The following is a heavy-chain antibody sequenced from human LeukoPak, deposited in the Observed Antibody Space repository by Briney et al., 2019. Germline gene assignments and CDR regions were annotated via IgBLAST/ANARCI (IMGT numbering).Heavy chain of an antibody. CDR2: ISAYNGNT. CDR3: ARAIQYSSSWYGDYNWFDP. D-gene: IGHD6-13*01. V-gene: IGHV1-18*01. Sequence: VASVKVSCKASGYTFTSYGISWVRQAPGQGLEWMGWISAYNGNTNYAQKLQGRVTMTTDTSTSTAYMELRSLRSDDTAVYYCARAIQYSSSWYGDYNWFDPWGQGTLVTVSS. CDR1: GYTFTSYG. J-gene: IGHJ5*02.